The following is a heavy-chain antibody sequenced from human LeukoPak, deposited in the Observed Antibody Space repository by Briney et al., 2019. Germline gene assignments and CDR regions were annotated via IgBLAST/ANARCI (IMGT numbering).Heavy chain of an antibody. CDR2: ISVYNGNT. V-gene: IGHV1-18*01. J-gene: IGHJ4*02. CDR3: ARVRELGISYYFDS. CDR1: GYSFTSFA. D-gene: IGHD7-27*01. Sequence: ASVKVSCKASGYSFTSFAISWVRQAPGQGLEWMGWISVYNGNTNSAQKFQGRVTKTTDTSTRTAYMELRSLRSDDTAVYYCARVRELGISYYFDSWGQGTLLTVSS.